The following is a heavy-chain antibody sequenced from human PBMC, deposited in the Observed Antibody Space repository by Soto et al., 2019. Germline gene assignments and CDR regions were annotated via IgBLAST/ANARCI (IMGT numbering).Heavy chain of an antibody. D-gene: IGHD6-19*01. Sequence: QVQLQESGPGLVKPSGTLSLTCAVSSGSISSSNWWSWVRQPPGKGLEWIGEIYHSGSTNYNPSLKSRVTISVDKSENQFSLKLSSVTAADTAVYYCARDPRGAGHDGGAFDIWGQGTMVTVSS. CDR2: IYHSGST. CDR3: ARDPRGAGHDGGAFDI. V-gene: IGHV4-4*02. J-gene: IGHJ3*02. CDR1: SGSISSSNW.